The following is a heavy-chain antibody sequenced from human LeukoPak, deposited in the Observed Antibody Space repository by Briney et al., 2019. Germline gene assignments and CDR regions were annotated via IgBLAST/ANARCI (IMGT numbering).Heavy chain of an antibody. D-gene: IGHD6-13*01. CDR3: ARDRSSWYSLEIGWFDP. Sequence: PGGSLRLSCAASGFTFSTYWMSWVRQAPGKGLEWVANIKEDGSEKYYGDSVKGRFTISRDNSKNTLYLQMNSLRAEDTAVYYCARDRSSWYSLEIGWFDPWGQGTLVTVSS. J-gene: IGHJ5*02. V-gene: IGHV3-7*01. CDR2: IKEDGSEK. CDR1: GFTFSTYW.